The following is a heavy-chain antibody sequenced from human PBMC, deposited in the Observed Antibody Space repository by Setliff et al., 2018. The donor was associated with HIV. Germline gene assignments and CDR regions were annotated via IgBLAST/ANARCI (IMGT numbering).Heavy chain of an antibody. CDR2: IYSGGST. J-gene: IGHJ4*02. V-gene: IGHV3-66*02. CDR3: ARVRLYSSALDY. Sequence: PGGSLRLSCAASGFTVSTYYMSWVRQAPGKGLGWVSTIYSGGSTYHADSVKGRFTLSRDTSKNTLFLQMNSLRPEDAAVFYCARVRLYSSALDYWGQGTLVTVSS. D-gene: IGHD3-22*01. CDR1: GFTVSTYY.